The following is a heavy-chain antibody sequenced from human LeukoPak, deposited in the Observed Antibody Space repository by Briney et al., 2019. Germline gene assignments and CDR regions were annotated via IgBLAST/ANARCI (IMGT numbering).Heavy chain of an antibody. J-gene: IGHJ5*02. V-gene: IGHV1-46*01. D-gene: IGHD5-24*01. Sequence: PLASAKVSCKAFGYTFTSNYMHWVRQAPGQGPEWMGVISPSGGSTTYAQKFQGRVTLTRDMSTSTDYLELSSLRSEDTAVYYCARDNSVRDEAWWFNPWGQGTLVTVSS. CDR2: ISPSGGST. CDR3: ARDNSVRDEAWWFNP. CDR1: GYTFTSNY.